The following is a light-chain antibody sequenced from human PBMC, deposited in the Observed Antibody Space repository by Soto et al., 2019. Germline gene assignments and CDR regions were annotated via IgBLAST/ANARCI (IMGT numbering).Light chain of an antibody. CDR3: QQRSIWPIT. V-gene: IGKV3-11*01. CDR2: DAS. J-gene: IGKJ5*01. CDR1: QSVSIS. Sequence: EIVLTQSPATLSLSPGERATLSCRASQSVSISLAWYQQKPGQAPRLLIYDASKRATGIPARFSGSGSGTDFTLTISSLEPEDWAVYFCQQRSIWPITFGQGTRLETK.